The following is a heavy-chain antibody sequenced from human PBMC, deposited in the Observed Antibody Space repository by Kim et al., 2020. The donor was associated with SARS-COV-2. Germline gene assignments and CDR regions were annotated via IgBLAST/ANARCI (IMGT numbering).Heavy chain of an antibody. CDR2: IYPGDSDT. CDR3: ASTYYGSGSPYYYYGMDV. J-gene: IGHJ6*02. Sequence: GESLKISCKGSGYSFTSYWIGWVRQMPGKGLEWMGIIYPGDSDTRYSPSFQGQVTISADKSISTAYLQWSSLKASDTAMYYCASTYYGSGSPYYYYGMDVWGQGTTVTVSS. CDR1: GYSFTSYW. V-gene: IGHV5-51*01. D-gene: IGHD3-10*01.